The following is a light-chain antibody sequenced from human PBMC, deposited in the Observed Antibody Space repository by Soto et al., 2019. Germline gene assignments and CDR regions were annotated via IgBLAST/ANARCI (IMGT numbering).Light chain of an antibody. J-gene: IGKJ2*01. V-gene: IGKV1-39*01. CDR3: QQSYSTPYT. Sequence: DIQKTQSPSSLSASVGDRVTITCRASQSISSYLNWYQQKPGKAPKLLIYAASSLQSGVPSRFSGSGSGTDFTLTNSSLQPEDFATYYCQQSYSTPYTFGQGTKLEIK. CDR2: AAS. CDR1: QSISSY.